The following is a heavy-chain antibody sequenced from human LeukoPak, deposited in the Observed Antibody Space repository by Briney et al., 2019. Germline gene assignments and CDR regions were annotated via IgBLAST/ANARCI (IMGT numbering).Heavy chain of an antibody. D-gene: IGHD3-10*01. Sequence: GASVKVSCKASGYTFTSYYMHWVRQAPGQGLEWMGIINPSGGSTSYAQKFQGRVTMTRDTSTSTVYMELSSLRSEDTAVYYCARVLMVRGVIIRGPYNWFDPWGQGTLVTVSS. J-gene: IGHJ5*02. CDR1: GYTFTSYY. CDR3: ARVLMVRGVIIRGPYNWFDP. CDR2: INPSGGST. V-gene: IGHV1-46*01.